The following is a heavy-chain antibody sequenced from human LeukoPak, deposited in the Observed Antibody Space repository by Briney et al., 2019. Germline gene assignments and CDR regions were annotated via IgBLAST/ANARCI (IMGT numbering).Heavy chain of an antibody. CDR3: AKDLGDYGYDAFDI. CDR1: GFTFSSYG. D-gene: IGHD4-17*01. V-gene: IGHV3-30*18. Sequence: GGSLTLSCAASGFTFSSYGMHWVRQAPGKGLEWVAVISYDGSNKYYADSVKGRFTISRDNSKNTLYLQMNSLRAEDTAVYYCAKDLGDYGYDAFDIWGQGTMVTVSS. J-gene: IGHJ3*02. CDR2: ISYDGSNK.